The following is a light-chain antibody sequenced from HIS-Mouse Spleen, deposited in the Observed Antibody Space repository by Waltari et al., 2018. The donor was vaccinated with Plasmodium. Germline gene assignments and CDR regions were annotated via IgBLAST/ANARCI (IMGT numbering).Light chain of an antibody. CDR3: YSTDSSGNHRV. V-gene: IGLV3-10*01. Sequence: SYELTQPPSVSVSPGQTARITCSGDALPKKYAYWYQQKSGQAPVLVIYEDSKRPSGIPVRFSGSSSGTMATLTISGAQVEDEAAYYCYSTDSSGNHRVFGGGTKLTVL. CDR1: ALPKKY. J-gene: IGLJ3*02. CDR2: EDS.